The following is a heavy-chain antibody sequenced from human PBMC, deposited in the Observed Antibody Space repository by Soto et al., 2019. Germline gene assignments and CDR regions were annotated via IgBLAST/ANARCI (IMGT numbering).Heavy chain of an antibody. CDR3: ARINSGWYAPVDY. V-gene: IGHV1-3*01. CDR1: GYTFTTYA. J-gene: IGHJ4*02. CDR2: TNAANGNT. D-gene: IGHD6-19*01. Sequence: ASVKVSCKASGYTFTTYAMHWVRQAPGQRLEWMGWTNAANGNTKYSQKFQSRVTITRDTSASTAYMELSSLRSDDTAVYYCARINSGWYAPVDYWGQGTLVTVSS.